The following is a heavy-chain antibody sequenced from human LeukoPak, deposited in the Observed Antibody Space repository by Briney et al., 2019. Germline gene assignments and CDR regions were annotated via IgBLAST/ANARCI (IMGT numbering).Heavy chain of an antibody. CDR2: INPDSGDT. J-gene: IGHJ5*02. Sequence: GASVKVSCKASGYTFTGYYIHWVRQAPGQGLEWMGWINPDSGDTYYAQKFQGRVTMTRDTSITTAYMELSRLRFDDTAIYYCARRSRSSSLGDCFDPWAREPWSPSPQ. D-gene: IGHD6-13*01. V-gene: IGHV1-2*02. CDR3: ARRSRSSSLGDCFDP. CDR1: GYTFTGYY.